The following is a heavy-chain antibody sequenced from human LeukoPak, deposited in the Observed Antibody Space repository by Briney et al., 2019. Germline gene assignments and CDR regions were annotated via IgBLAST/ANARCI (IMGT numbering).Heavy chain of an antibody. J-gene: IGHJ4*02. CDR2: ISSTSSYI. V-gene: IGHV3-21*01. Sequence: GGSLRLSCAASGFTFSTYSMNWVRQAPGKGLEWVSSISSTSSYIYYADSVKGRFTISRDNAQKSLYLQMNSLRAEDTAVYYCASVGYSSGWHFDYWGQGTLVTVSS. CDR1: GFTFSTYS. CDR3: ASVGYSSGWHFDY. D-gene: IGHD6-19*01.